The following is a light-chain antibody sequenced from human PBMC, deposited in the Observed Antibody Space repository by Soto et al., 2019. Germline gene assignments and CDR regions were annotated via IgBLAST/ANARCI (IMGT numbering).Light chain of an antibody. CDR2: QHS. J-gene: IGLJ2*01. V-gene: IGLV3-1*01. CDR1: KLGDKY. CDR3: QAWDSSTDVV. Sequence: SYELTQPPSVSVSPGQTASITCSGAKLGDKYTCWYQQKPGQSPVLVIYQHSQRPSGIPERFSGSNSGNTATLTISGTQAMDEDDYYCQAWDSSTDVVFGGGTKLTVL.